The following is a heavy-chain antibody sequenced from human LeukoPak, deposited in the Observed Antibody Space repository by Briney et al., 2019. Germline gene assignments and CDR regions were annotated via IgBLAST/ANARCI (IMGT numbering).Heavy chain of an antibody. CDR3: AGGAVRGVISVWFDP. J-gene: IGHJ5*02. Sequence: GGSLRLSCAASGFTFSSYSMNWVRQAPGKGREWVSSISSSSSYIYYADSVKGRFTISRDNAKNSLYLQMNSLRAEDTAVYYCAGGAVRGVISVWFDPWGQGTLVTVSS. CDR1: GFTFSSYS. V-gene: IGHV3-21*01. D-gene: IGHD3-10*01. CDR2: ISSSSSYI.